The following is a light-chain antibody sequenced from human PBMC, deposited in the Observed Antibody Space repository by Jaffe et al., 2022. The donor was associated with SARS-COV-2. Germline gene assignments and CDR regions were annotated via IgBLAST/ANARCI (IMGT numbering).Light chain of an antibody. J-gene: IGLJ3*02. CDR2: AKN. V-gene: IGLV3-19*01. CDR3: SSRASSGNPLV. Sequence: SSALTQDPAVSVALGQTVRITCQGDSLGNYFAGWYQQRSGQAPVLVIFAKNNRPSGIPDRFSGSSSGNTASLTITRAQAEDEADYFCSSRASSGNPLVFGGGTKVTVL. CDR1: SLGNYF.